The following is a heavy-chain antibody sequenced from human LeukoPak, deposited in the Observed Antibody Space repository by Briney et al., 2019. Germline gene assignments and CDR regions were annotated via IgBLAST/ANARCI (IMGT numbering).Heavy chain of an antibody. Sequence: PGGSLRLSCAASGFTFSDYYMSWIRQAPGKGLEWVSYIGSSGSTIYYADSVKGRFTISRDNAKNSLYLQMNSLRAEDTAVYYCARARAVAGHYYYYGMDVWGQGTTVTVSS. CDR2: IGSSGSTI. CDR1: GFTFSDYY. J-gene: IGHJ6*02. D-gene: IGHD6-19*01. CDR3: ARARAVAGHYYYYGMDV. V-gene: IGHV3-11*01.